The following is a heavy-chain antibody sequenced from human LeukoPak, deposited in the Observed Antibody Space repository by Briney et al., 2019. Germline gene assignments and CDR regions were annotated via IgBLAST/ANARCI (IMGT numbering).Heavy chain of an antibody. CDR2: IYYSGST. V-gene: IGHV4-39*07. D-gene: IGHD3-9*01. Sequence: GSLRLSCAASGFTFSSYAMSWIRQPPGKGLEWIGSIYYSGSTYYNPSLKSRVTISVDTSKNQFSLKLSSVTAADTAVYYCARDLRYFDDWFGGFDYWGQGTLVTVSS. CDR3: ARDLRYFDDWFGGFDY. J-gene: IGHJ4*02. CDR1: GFTFSSYA.